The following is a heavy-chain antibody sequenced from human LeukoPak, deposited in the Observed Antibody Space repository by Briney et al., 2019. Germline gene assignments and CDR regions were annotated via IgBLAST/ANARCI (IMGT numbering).Heavy chain of an antibody. CDR1: GVSISSGSYY. D-gene: IGHD3/OR15-3a*01. CDR3: ARQTGSGLFILP. CDR2: IYYSGST. V-gene: IGHV4-61*10. J-gene: IGHJ4*02. Sequence: PSETLSLTCTVSGVSISSGSYYWSWIRQPAGKGLEWIGYIYYSGSTNYNPSLKSRVTISVDTSKNQFSLKLSSVTAADTAVYYCARQTGSGLFILPGGQGTLVTVSS.